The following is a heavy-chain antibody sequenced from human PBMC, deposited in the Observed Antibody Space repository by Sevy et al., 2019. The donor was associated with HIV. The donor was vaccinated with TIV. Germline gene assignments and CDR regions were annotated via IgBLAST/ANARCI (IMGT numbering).Heavy chain of an antibody. J-gene: IGHJ6*03. CDR2: IYYSGST. V-gene: IGHV4-59*01. CDR1: GGSISSYY. D-gene: IGHD3-22*01. Sequence: SETLSLTCTVSGGSISSYYWSWIRQPPGKGLEWIGYIYYSGSTNYNPSLKSRVTISVDTSKNQFSLKLDSVTAADTAVYYCARGHPYDSSGYYPYYYYYYMDVWGKGTTVTVSS. CDR3: ARGHPYDSSGYYPYYYYYYMDV.